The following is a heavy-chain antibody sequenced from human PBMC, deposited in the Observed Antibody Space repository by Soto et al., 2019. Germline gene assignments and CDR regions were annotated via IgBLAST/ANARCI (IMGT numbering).Heavy chain of an antibody. CDR3: ARQSDVFQPLPGFNI. V-gene: IGHV4-39*01. CDR2: IYYRGST. Sequence: LSLTGTAAIPSPNSNFVYCLWIRQPPGKGLQWIGNIYYRGSTNYNPSLKSPVTISVDTSKNQFSLKLSSVTAADTAVYYCARQSDVFQPLPGFNIWGQATIV. J-gene: IGHJ3*02. CDR1: IPSPNSNFVY.